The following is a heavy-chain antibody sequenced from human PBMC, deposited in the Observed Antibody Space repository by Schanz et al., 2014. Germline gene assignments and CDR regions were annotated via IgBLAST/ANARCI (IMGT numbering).Heavy chain of an antibody. CDR2: ISDRGDGT. J-gene: IGHJ4*02. CDR3: VKTDAGWRFDY. V-gene: IGHV3-23*01. D-gene: IGHD6-19*01. Sequence: EQVLESGGGFVQPGGSLRLSCATSGFTFITFAMTWVRQAPGKGLEWVSGISDRGDGTNYGDSVRGRFTISRDNSRNTVYLQMNNVGVDDTATYYCVKTDAGWRFDYWGQGTLVIVSS. CDR1: GFTFITFA.